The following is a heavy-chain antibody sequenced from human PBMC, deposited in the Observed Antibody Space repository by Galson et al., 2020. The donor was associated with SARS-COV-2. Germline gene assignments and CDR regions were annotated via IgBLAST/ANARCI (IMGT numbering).Heavy chain of an antibody. CDR3: AKDPRRNMGPSHFDY. CDR1: GFTFSSYG. D-gene: IGHD3-10*01. Sequence: GGSLRLSCAASGFTFSSYGMHWVRQAPGKGLEWVAVISYDGSNKYYADSVKGRFTISRDNSKNTLYLQMNSLRAEDTAVYYCAKDPRRNMGPSHFDYWGQGTLVTVSS. CDR2: ISYDGSNK. V-gene: IGHV3-30*18. J-gene: IGHJ4*02.